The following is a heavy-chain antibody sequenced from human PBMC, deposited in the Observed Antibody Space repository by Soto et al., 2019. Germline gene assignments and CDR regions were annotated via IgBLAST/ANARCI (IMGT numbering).Heavy chain of an antibody. CDR3: ARYYDILTGYPN. V-gene: IGHV4-61*01. D-gene: IGHD3-9*01. Sequence: SETLSLTCTVSGGSVSSGSYYWSWIRQPPGKGLEWIGYVYYSGSTNYNPSLKSRVTISVDTSKNQFSLKLSSVTAADTAVYYCARYYDILTGYPNWGQGTLVTVSS. CDR2: VYYSGST. J-gene: IGHJ4*02. CDR1: GGSVSSGSYY.